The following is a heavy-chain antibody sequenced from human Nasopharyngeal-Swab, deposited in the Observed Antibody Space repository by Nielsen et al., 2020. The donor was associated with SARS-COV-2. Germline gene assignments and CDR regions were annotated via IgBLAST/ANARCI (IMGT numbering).Heavy chain of an antibody. Sequence: GGSLRLSCAASGFTFSSYAMSWVRQAPGKGLEWVSVISGSGGSTYYADSVKGRFTISRDNSKNTLYLQMNSLRAEDTAVYYCARYDDYYDSSGYAYWGQGTLGTGSS. CDR1: GFTFSSYA. J-gene: IGHJ4*01. D-gene: IGHD3-22*01. CDR3: ARYDDYYDSSGYAY. CDR2: ISGSGGST. V-gene: IGHV3-23*01.